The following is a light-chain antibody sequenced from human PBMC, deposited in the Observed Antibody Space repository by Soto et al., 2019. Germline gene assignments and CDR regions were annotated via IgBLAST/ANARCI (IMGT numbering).Light chain of an antibody. CDR1: SSNIGAGYD. Sequence: QSVLTQPPSVSGAPGQRVTISCTGTSSNIGAGYDVYWYQQLPGTAPKLLISGNNNRPSGVPDRFSGSRPGTAASLAITGLQAEDEADYYCQSYDSSLRGSNVFGTGTKLTVL. V-gene: IGLV1-40*01. J-gene: IGLJ1*01. CDR3: QSYDSSLRGSNV. CDR2: GNN.